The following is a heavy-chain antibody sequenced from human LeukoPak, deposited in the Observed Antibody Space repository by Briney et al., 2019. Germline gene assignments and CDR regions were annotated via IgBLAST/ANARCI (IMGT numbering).Heavy chain of an antibody. CDR3: ARELYYDSSGYYVNWFDP. CDR2: INAGNGNT. J-gene: IGHJ5*02. CDR1: GYTFTSYA. Sequence: ASVKVSCKASGYTFTSYAMHWVRQAPGQRLEWMGWINAGNGNTKYSQEFQGRVTITRGTSASTAYMELSSLRSEDMAVYYCARELYYDSSGYYVNWFDPWGQGTLVTVSS. D-gene: IGHD3-22*01. V-gene: IGHV1-3*03.